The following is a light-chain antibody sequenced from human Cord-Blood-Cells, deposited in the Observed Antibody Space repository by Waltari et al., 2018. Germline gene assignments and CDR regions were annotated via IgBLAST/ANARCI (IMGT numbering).Light chain of an antibody. Sequence: DIQMTQSPSSLSASVGDRVTITFRASQSISSYFNWYQQKPGKAPKLLIYAASSLQSGVPSRFSGSGSGTDFTLTISSLQPEDFATYYCQQSYSTPYTFGQGTKLEIK. CDR1: QSISSY. J-gene: IGKJ2*01. V-gene: IGKV1-39*01. CDR3: QQSYSTPYT. CDR2: AAS.